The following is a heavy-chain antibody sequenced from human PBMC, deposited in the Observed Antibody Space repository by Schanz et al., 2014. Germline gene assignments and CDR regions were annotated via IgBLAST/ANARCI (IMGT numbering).Heavy chain of an antibody. Sequence: DVQLVESGGGLVEPGQSLRLSCTVSGFTFENFPMSWFRQAPGKGLERVGLIRSKTYGGTTEYAASVIGRFTISRDDSRGIAYQQMDSLKTEDTAKYFCTRGLGTMIVAVFDHWAQGTQVIVSS. V-gene: IGHV3-49*02. J-gene: IGHJ4*02. CDR3: TRGLGTMIVAVFDH. CDR2: IRSKTYGGTT. D-gene: IGHD3-22*01. CDR1: GFTFENFP.